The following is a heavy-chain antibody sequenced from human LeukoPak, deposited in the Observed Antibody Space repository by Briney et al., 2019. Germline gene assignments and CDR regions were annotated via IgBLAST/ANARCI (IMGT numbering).Heavy chain of an antibody. Sequence: SETLSLTCTDSGGSISSYYWSWIRQPPGKGLEWIGYIYYSGSTNYNPSLKSRVTISVDTSKNQFSLKLSSVTAADTAVYYCARGLYGDYGWFDPWGQGTLVTVSS. V-gene: IGHV4-59*01. CDR3: ARGLYGDYGWFDP. CDR2: IYYSGST. D-gene: IGHD4-17*01. J-gene: IGHJ5*02. CDR1: GGSISSYY.